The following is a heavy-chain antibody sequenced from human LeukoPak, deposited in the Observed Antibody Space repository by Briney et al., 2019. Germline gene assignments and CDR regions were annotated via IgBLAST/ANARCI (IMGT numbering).Heavy chain of an antibody. CDR1: GFTFSSYG. Sequence: GGSLRLSCAASGFTFSSYGMSWVRQAPGKGLEWVSAIGGRDGSTYYADSVKGRFTIARDNSKNTLYVQMNSLRAEDTAVYYCAKGHYYGSGSLDYWGQGTLVTVSS. CDR2: IGGRDGST. V-gene: IGHV3-23*01. CDR3: AKGHYYGSGSLDY. J-gene: IGHJ4*02. D-gene: IGHD3-10*01.